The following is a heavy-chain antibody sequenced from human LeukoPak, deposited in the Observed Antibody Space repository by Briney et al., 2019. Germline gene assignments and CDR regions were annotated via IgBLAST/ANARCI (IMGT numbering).Heavy chain of an antibody. V-gene: IGHV5-51*01. Sequence: GESLKISYKGSGYSFTSYWIGWVRQMPGKGLEWMGIIYPGDSDTRYSPSFQGQVTISADKSISTAYLQWSSLKASDTAMYYCARQQQLETEEIDYWGQGTLVTVSS. CDR2: IYPGDSDT. D-gene: IGHD6-13*01. CDR3: ARQQQLETEEIDY. J-gene: IGHJ4*02. CDR1: GYSFTSYW.